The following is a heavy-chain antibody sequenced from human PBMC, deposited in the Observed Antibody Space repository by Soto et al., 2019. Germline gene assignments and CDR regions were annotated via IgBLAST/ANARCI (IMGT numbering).Heavy chain of an antibody. CDR1: GFTFNNYA. J-gene: IGHJ6*03. CDR2: ISNTGGGT. CDR3: AKDGFYDYYYYMDV. V-gene: IGHV3-23*01. Sequence: PGGSLRLSCAASGFTFNNYAMNWVRQAPGMGLEWVATISNTGGGTYYADSVKGRFTISRDNSKNTLYLQMNSLRAEDTAVYYCAKDGFYDYYYYMDVWGKGTTVTV. D-gene: IGHD2-2*03.